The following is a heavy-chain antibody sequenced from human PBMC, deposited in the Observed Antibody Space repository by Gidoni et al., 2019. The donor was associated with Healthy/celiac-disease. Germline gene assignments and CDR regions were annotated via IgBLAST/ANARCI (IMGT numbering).Heavy chain of an antibody. V-gene: IGHV3-30*02. Sequence: SRDNSKNTLYLQMNSLRAEDTAVYYCAKDFSPRVTMIVVVIDYWGQGTLVTVSS. J-gene: IGHJ4*02. D-gene: IGHD3-22*01. CDR3: AKDFSPRVTMIVVVIDY.